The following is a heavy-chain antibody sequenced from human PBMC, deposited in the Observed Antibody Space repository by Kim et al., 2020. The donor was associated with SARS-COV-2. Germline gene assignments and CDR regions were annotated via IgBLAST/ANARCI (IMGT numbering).Heavy chain of an antibody. D-gene: IGHD3-10*01. CDR3: ASGIWFGELFMDY. CDR1: GFTFSSYT. Sequence: GGSLRLSCAASGFTFSSYTMNWVRQAPGKGLEWVSSISSSSSYIYYADSVKGRFTISRDNAKNSLYLQMNSLGAEDTAVYYCASGIWFGELFMDYWGQGILVTVSS. CDR2: ISSSSSYI. V-gene: IGHV3-21*01. J-gene: IGHJ4*02.